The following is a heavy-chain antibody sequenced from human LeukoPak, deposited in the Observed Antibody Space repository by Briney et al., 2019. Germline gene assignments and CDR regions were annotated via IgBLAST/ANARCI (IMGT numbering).Heavy chain of an antibody. CDR3: ASLYYYGSGKEYNWFYP. V-gene: IGHV4-34*01. D-gene: IGHD3-10*01. J-gene: IGHJ5*02. CDR2: INHSGST. CDR1: GGSFRGYY. Sequence: KPSETLSLTCAVYGGSFRGYYWSWIRQPPGKGLEWIGEINHSGSTNYNPSLKSRVTISVDTSKNQFSLKLSSVTAADTAVYYCASLYYYGSGKEYNWFYPWGQGTLVTVSS.